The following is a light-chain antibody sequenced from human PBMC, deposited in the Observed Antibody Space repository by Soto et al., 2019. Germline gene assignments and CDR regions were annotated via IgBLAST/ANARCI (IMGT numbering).Light chain of an antibody. J-gene: IGKJ1*01. CDR3: QQYNSYSEA. CDR2: AAS. Sequence: IQMTQSPSTLSASVGDRVTITCRASQSISSWLAWYQQKPGKAPKLLIYAASSLQSGVPSGFSGSGSGTEFTLTISSLQPDDFATYYCQQYNSYSEAFGQGTKVDIK. CDR1: QSISSW. V-gene: IGKV1-5*01.